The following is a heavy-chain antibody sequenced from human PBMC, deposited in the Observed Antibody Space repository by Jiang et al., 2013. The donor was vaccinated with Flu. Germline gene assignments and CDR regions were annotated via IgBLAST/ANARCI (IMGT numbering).Heavy chain of an antibody. Sequence: GLVKPSETLSLTCTVSRYSMNNGDSWGLGSGSPPGRDWSGLGVFIIVRPVTTTREHPYYNPSLETRVSISVDPSKNQISLKLRFVTAADTALYYCARHSTVLVPAALSDWGQGTLVTVSS. D-gene: IGHD2-2*01. CDR3: ARHSTVLVPAALSD. V-gene: IGHV4-38-2*02. CDR1: RYSMNNGDS. J-gene: IGHJ4*02. CDR2: FIIVRPVTTTREHP.